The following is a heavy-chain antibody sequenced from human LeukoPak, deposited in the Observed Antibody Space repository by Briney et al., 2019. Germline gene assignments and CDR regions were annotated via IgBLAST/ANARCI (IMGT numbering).Heavy chain of an antibody. D-gene: IGHD4-11*01. CDR3: ARDWSNYVLDY. Sequence: GGSLRLSCAASGFTFSSYAMHWVRQAPGKGLEWVAVISYDGSNKYYADSVKGRFTISRDNSKNTLYLQMNRLRAEDTAVYYCARDWSNYVLDYWGQGTLVTVSS. CDR2: ISYDGSNK. J-gene: IGHJ4*02. CDR1: GFTFSSYA. V-gene: IGHV3-30-3*01.